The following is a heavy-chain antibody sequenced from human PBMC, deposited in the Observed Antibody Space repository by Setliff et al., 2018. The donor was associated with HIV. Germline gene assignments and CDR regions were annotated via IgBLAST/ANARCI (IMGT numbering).Heavy chain of an antibody. D-gene: IGHD3-22*01. V-gene: IGHV4-38-2*01. CDR2: IYHSGRA. Sequence: SETLSLTCAVSGYSISSGYFWGWIRQPPGKGLEWIGSIYHSGRAYYNPSLKSRVTISVDTSKNQFSLKMISVTAADTAVYYCARVGYYDSSFDYWGQGTLVTVSS. CDR3: ARVGYYDSSFDY. CDR1: GYSISSGYF. J-gene: IGHJ4*02.